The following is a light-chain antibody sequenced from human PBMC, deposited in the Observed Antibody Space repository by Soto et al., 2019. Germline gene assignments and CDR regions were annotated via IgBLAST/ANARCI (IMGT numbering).Light chain of an antibody. V-gene: IGKV1-12*01. J-gene: IGKJ1*01. CDR1: QAIDSW. CDR3: QQTLSFPPT. Sequence: DIQMTQSPSSLSASVGDRDTITCRASQAIDSWLAWYQQKPGEAPKLLIFTGSLLHSGVPPRFSGSGSGTDFTLTISSLQPEDFATYYCQQTLSFPPTFGQGTKVDIK. CDR2: TGS.